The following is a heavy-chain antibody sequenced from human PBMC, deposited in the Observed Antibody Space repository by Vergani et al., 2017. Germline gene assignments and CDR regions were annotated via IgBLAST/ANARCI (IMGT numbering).Heavy chain of an antibody. D-gene: IGHD6-13*01. CDR3: ARGYSRRNWFDP. CDR2: IYYSGST. V-gene: IGHV4-61*10. J-gene: IGHJ5*02. CDR1: GGSVSSGSYY. Sequence: QVQLQESGPGLVKPSETLSLTCTVSGGSVSSGSYYWSWIRQPAGKGLEWIGYIYYSGSTNYNPSLKSRVTISVDTSKNQFSLKLSSVTAADTAVYYCARGYSRRNWFDPWGQGTLVTVSS.